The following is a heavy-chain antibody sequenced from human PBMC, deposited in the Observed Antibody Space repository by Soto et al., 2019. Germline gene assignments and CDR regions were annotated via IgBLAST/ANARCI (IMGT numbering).Heavy chain of an antibody. Sequence: GGSLRLSCAASGFTFSSYSMNWVRQAPGKGLEWVSSISSSSSYIYYADSVKGRFTISRDNAKNSLYLQMNSLRAEDTAVYYCARLDYSDYYYYMDVWGKGTTVTVSS. J-gene: IGHJ6*03. CDR2: ISSSSSYI. CDR1: GFTFSSYS. V-gene: IGHV3-21*01. D-gene: IGHD4-4*01. CDR3: ARLDYSDYYYYMDV.